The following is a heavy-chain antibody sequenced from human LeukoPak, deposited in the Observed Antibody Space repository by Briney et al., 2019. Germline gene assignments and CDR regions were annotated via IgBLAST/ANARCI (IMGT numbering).Heavy chain of an antibody. Sequence: GRSLRLSCAASGFTFSSYGMHWVRQAPGKGLEWVAVIWYDGSNKYYADSVKGRFTIYRDNSKNTLYLQMNSLRAEDTAVYYCAKDWWFGELLSYYFDYWGQGTLVTVSS. CDR3: AKDWWFGELLSYYFDY. J-gene: IGHJ4*02. CDR2: IWYDGSNK. V-gene: IGHV3-33*06. D-gene: IGHD3-10*01. CDR1: GFTFSSYG.